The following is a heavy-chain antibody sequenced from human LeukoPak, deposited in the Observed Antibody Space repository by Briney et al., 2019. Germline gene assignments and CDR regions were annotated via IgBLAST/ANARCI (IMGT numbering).Heavy chain of an antibody. CDR2: INPNSGGT. Sequence: GASVKVSCEASGYTFTGYYMHWVRQAPGQGLEWMGWINPNSGGTNYAQKFQGRVTMTRDTSISTAYMELSRLRSDDTAVYYCARDQAFIAAAGTGSHWFDPWSQGTLVTVSS. J-gene: IGHJ5*02. D-gene: IGHD6-13*01. CDR3: ARDQAFIAAAGTGSHWFDP. CDR1: GYTFTGYY. V-gene: IGHV1-2*02.